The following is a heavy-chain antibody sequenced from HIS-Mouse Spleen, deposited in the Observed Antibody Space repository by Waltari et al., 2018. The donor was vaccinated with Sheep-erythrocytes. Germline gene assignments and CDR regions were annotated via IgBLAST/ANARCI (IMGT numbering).Heavy chain of an antibody. CDR1: GFSLSTSGVG. D-gene: IGHD6-13*01. CDR2: IYWNDDK. V-gene: IGHV2-5*01. J-gene: IGHJ5*02. Sequence: QITLKESGPTLVKPTQTLTLTCTFSGFSLSTSGVGVGWIRQPPGKALEWLALIYWNDDKRYSPSLKSRLTITKDTSKNQVVRTMTNMDPVDTATYYCAHRQSAAAGTFNWFDPWGQGTLVTVSS. CDR3: AHRQSAAAGTFNWFDP.